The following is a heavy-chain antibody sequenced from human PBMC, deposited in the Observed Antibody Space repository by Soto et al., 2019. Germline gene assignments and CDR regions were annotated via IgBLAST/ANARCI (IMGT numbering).Heavy chain of an antibody. Sequence: QVQLQESGPGLVKPSETLSLTCTVSGGSISSYYWSWIRQPPGKGLEWIGYIYYSGSTKYNPSLXRXAXIXXDTSKNRFSLRLSSVTAADTAVYYCARVWGGAFDFWGQGTMVTVSS. V-gene: IGHV4-59*01. D-gene: IGHD3-10*01. J-gene: IGHJ3*01. CDR3: ARVWGGAFDF. CDR1: GGSISSYY. CDR2: IYYSGST.